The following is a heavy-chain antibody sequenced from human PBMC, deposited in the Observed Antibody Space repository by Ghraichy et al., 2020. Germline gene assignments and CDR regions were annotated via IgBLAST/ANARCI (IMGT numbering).Heavy chain of an antibody. V-gene: IGHV6-1*01. CDR1: GDSVSSNSAA. Sequence: SQTLSLTCAISGDSVSSNSAAWNWIRQSPSRGLEWLGRTYYRSKWYNDYAVSVKSRITINPDTSKNQFSLQLNSVTPEDTAVYYCARDTIRDYYGSGSYSLDPWGQGTLVTVSS. CDR3: ARDTIRDYYGSGSYSLDP. J-gene: IGHJ5*02. D-gene: IGHD3-10*01. CDR2: TYYRSKWYN.